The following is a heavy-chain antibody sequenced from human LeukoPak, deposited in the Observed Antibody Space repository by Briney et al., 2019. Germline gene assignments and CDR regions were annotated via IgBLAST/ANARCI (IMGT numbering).Heavy chain of an antibody. CDR1: GFTFSSYA. D-gene: IGHD5-12*01. Sequence: GSLRLSCAASGFTFSSYAMSWVRQAPGKGLEWGSGVSGSGGSTYYADSVKGRFTISRDNSKNTLYLQMNSMRAEDTAVYYCAKDLDIVATITGNWGQGTLVTVSS. V-gene: IGHV3-23*01. J-gene: IGHJ4*02. CDR3: AKDLDIVATITGN. CDR2: VSGSGGST.